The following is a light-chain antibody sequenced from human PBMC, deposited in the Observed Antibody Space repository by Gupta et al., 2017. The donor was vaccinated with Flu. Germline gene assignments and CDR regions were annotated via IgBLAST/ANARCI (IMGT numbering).Light chain of an antibody. CDR3: QQSHSTPLT. CDR1: QSIASD. J-gene: IGKJ1*01. CDR2: GAS. V-gene: IGKV1-39*01. Sequence: DIQMTQSPSSLSASVGDRVTITCWTSQSIASDLNWYQQKPGKAPKLLIYGASSLESGVPSRFSGCGAGTDFTLTISSLQPVDIANYYCQQSHSTPLTFGQGTKVEI.